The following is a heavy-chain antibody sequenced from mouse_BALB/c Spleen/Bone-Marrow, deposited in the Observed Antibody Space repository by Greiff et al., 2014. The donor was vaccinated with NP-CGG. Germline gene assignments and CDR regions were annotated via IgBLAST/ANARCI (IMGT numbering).Heavy chain of an antibody. V-gene: IGHV14-3*02. J-gene: IGHJ3*01. CDR3: ARYNYGSSQFAY. CDR2: IDPANGNT. Sequence: VQLQQSGAELVKPGASVKLSCTASGFNIKDTYMHWVKQRPEQGLEWIGRIDPANGNTKYDPKFQGKATITADTSSNTAYLQLSSLTSEDTAVYYCARYNYGSSQFAYWGQETLVTVSA. CDR1: GFNIKDTY. D-gene: IGHD1-1*01.